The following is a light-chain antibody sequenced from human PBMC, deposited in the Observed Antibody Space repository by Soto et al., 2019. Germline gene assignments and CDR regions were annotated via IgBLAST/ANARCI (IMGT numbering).Light chain of an antibody. Sequence: QSALTQPASVSGSPGQSITISCTGTSSNVGGYNYVSWYQQHPGKAPKLMIYDVSNRPSGVSNRFSGSKSGNTASLTISGLQAEDKADYYCSSYTSSSTLALYVFGTGTKVTVL. CDR3: SSYTSSSTLALYV. V-gene: IGLV2-14*01. CDR2: DVS. J-gene: IGLJ1*01. CDR1: SSNVGGYNY.